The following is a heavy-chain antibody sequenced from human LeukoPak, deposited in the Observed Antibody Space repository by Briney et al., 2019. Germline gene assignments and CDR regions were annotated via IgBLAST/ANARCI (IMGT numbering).Heavy chain of an antibody. D-gene: IGHD6-6*01. CDR2: IYSGGST. J-gene: IGHJ3*02. CDR3: ASLAARPGAFDI. Sequence: GGSLRLSCAASGFTVSSNYMSWVRQAPGKGLEWVSVIYSGGSTYYADSVKGRFTISRDNSKNTLYLQMNSLRAEVTAVYYCASLAARPGAFDIWGQGTMVTVSS. CDR1: GFTVSSNY. V-gene: IGHV3-66*02.